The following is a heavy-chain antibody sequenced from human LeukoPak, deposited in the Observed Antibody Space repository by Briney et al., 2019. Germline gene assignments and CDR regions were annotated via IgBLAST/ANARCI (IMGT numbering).Heavy chain of an antibody. CDR2: ISYDGSNK. Sequence: PGRSLRLSCAASGFTFDDYAVHWVRQAPGKGLEWVAVISYDGSNKYYADSVKGRFTISRDNSKNTLYLQMNSLRAEDTAVYYCARAQQAAMAPSGMDVWGQGTTVTVSS. CDR1: GFTFDDYA. D-gene: IGHD5-18*01. V-gene: IGHV3-30-3*01. CDR3: ARAQQAAMAPSGMDV. J-gene: IGHJ6*02.